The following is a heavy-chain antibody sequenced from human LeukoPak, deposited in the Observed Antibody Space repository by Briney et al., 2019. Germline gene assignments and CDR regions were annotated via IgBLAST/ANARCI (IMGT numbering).Heavy chain of an antibody. CDR3: ARARPLDYCSGGSCYNYYFDY. CDR1: GGSISSHY. Sequence: SETLSLTCTVSGGSISSHYWSWVRQPPGKGLEWIGYIYYSGSTNYNPSLKSRVTISVDTSKNQFSLKLSSVTAADTAVYYCARARPLDYCSGGSCYNYYFDYWGQGTLVTVSS. J-gene: IGHJ4*02. CDR2: IYYSGST. V-gene: IGHV4-59*11. D-gene: IGHD2-15*01.